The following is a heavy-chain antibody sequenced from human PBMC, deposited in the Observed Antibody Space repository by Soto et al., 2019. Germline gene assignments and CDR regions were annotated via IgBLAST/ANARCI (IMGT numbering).Heavy chain of an antibody. D-gene: IGHD3-10*01. CDR2: INHSGST. Sequence: PSETLSLTCAVYGGSFSGYYWSWIRQPPGKGLEWIGEINHSGSTNYNPSLKSRVTISVDTSKNQFSLKLSSVTAADTAVYYCARGRPGQRITMVRGAIISQPWGQGTLVTVSS. J-gene: IGHJ5*02. V-gene: IGHV4-34*01. CDR1: GGSFSGYY. CDR3: ARGRPGQRITMVRGAIISQP.